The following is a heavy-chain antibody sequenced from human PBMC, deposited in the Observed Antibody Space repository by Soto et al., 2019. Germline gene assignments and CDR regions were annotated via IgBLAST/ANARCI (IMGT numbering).Heavy chain of an antibody. Sequence: EVQLLESGGGLVQPGGSLRLSCAASGFTFSGFDMNWVRQTAGKGLEWVSTIRGTGDDTYYSDAGKGRFTISRDISKNTLYLQMNSLRVEDTAIYYCVKDPGQRLYRAFDLWGQGTVVTVSP. J-gene: IGHJ3*01. CDR1: GFTFSGFD. V-gene: IGHV3-23*01. D-gene: IGHD6-25*01. CDR2: IRGTGDDT. CDR3: VKDPGQRLYRAFDL.